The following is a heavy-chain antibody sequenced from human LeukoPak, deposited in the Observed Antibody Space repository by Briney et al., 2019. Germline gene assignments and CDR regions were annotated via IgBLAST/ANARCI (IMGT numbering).Heavy chain of an antibody. D-gene: IGHD5-18*01. CDR1: GGSISSYY. CDR2: IYYSGDT. V-gene: IGHV4-59*08. CDR3: ARQILTAMAYFDY. Sequence: VKPSETLSLTCTVSGGSISSYYWSWIRPSPRKGLEWIGNIYYSGDTNYNPSLKSRLSISVDTSNNQFSLKLSSVTAADTAVYYCARQILTAMAYFDYWGQGTLVTVSS. J-gene: IGHJ4*02.